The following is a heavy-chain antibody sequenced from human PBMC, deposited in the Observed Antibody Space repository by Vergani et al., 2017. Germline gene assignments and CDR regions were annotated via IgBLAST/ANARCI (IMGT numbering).Heavy chain of an antibody. CDR2: IYYSGST. CDR3: ARGYDSSGYYFDY. CDR1: GGSISSGGYY. D-gene: IGHD3-22*01. V-gene: IGHV4-31*03. J-gene: IGHJ4*02. Sequence: QVQLQESGPGLVKPSQTLSLTCTVSGGSISSGGYYWSWIRQHPGKGLEWIGYIYYSGSTNYNPSLKSRVTISVDTSKNQFSLKLSSVTAADTAVYYCARGYDSSGYYFDYWGQGTLVTVSS.